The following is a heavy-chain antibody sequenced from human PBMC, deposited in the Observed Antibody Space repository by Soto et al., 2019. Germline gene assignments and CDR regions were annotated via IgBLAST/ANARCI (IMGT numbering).Heavy chain of an antibody. J-gene: IGHJ6*02. Sequence: SETLSLTCTVSGGSISSYYWSWIRQPPGKGLEWIGYIYYSGSTNYNPSLKSRVTISVDTSKNQFSLKLSSVTAADTAVYYCARAIYGYYYGMDVWGQGTTVTVSS. CDR3: ARAIYGYYYGMDV. V-gene: IGHV4-59*01. CDR2: IYYSGST. D-gene: IGHD3-3*01. CDR1: GGSISSYY.